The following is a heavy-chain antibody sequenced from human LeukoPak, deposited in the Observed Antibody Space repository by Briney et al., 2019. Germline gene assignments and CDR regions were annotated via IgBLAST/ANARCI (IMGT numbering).Heavy chain of an antibody. Sequence: GGSLRLSCAASGFTFSSYWMSWVRQAPGKGLEWVANIKQDGSEKYYVDSVKGRFTISRDNAKNSLYLQMNSLRAEDTAVYYCARASEWELPYFDYWGQGTLVTVSS. J-gene: IGHJ4*02. CDR3: ARASEWELPYFDY. CDR1: GFTFSSYW. D-gene: IGHD1-26*01. CDR2: IKQDGSEK. V-gene: IGHV3-7*01.